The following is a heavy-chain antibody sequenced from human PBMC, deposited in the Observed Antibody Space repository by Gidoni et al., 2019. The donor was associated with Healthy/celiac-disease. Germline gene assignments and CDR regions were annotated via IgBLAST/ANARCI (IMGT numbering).Heavy chain of an antibody. CDR1: GFTLSSYA. D-gene: IGHD3-3*01. V-gene: IGHV3-23*01. CDR2: ISGSGGST. Sequence: EVQLLESGGGLVQPGGSLRLSCAASGFTLSSYAMIWVRPAPGKGLEWVSAISGSGGSTYYADSVKGRFTISRDNSKNTLYLQVNSLRAEDTAVYYCAKNPYDLEHGAFDIWGQGTMVTVSS. CDR3: AKNPYDLEHGAFDI. J-gene: IGHJ3*02.